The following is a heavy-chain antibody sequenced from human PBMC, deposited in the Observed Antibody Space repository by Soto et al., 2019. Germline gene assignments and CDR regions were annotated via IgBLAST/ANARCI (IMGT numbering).Heavy chain of an antibody. Sequence: GGSLRLSCAASGFTFSDHYMDWVRQAPGKGLEWVGRIRKKVNSYTTEYAASVKGRFTISRDDSKSIAYLQMNSLKTEDTAVYYCASWSETTGMDVWGQGTTVTVSS. V-gene: IGHV3-72*01. CDR2: IRKKVNSYTT. D-gene: IGHD1-7*01. CDR1: GFTFSDHY. CDR3: ASWSETTGMDV. J-gene: IGHJ6*02.